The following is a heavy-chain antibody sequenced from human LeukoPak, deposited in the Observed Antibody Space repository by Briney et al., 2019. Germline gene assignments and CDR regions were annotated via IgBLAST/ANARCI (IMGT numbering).Heavy chain of an antibody. CDR2: ISSSSDYI. J-gene: IGHJ5*02. V-gene: IGHV3-21*01. CDR1: GFIFISYS. Sequence: GGSLRLSCAASGFIFISYSMNWVRQAPGKGLEWVSSISSSSDYIYYADSVKGRFTISRDNAKNSLYLQMNSLGVEDTAVYYCYPHYYGSGSLSWLDPWGQGTLVTVSS. D-gene: IGHD3-10*01. CDR3: YPHYYGSGSLSWLDP.